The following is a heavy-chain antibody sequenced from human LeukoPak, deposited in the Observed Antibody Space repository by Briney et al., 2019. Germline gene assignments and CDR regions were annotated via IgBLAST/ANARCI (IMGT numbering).Heavy chain of an antibody. J-gene: IGHJ4*02. CDR2: ISSSGSTI. CDR1: GFTFSSYE. CDR3: AKDPPRYSSGWFPRPDY. V-gene: IGHV3-48*03. D-gene: IGHD6-19*01. Sequence: GGSLRLSCAASGFTFSSYEMNWVRQAPGKGLEWVSYISSSGSTIYYADSVKGRFTISRDNAKNSLYLQMNSLRAEDTAVYYCAKDPPRYSSGWFPRPDYWGQGTLVTVSS.